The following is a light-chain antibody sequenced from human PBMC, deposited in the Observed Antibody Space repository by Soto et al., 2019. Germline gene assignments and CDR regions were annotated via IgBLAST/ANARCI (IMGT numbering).Light chain of an antibody. CDR1: SSNIGRNT. Sequence: QAVVTQPPSAPGTPGQRVTISCSGSSSNIGRNTVNWYQQLPGTAPKLLIYSNNQRPSGVPDRFSGSKSGTSASLAISGLQSEDEADYYCAAWDDSLNGVVFGGGTKVTDL. CDR2: SNN. CDR3: AAWDDSLNGVV. J-gene: IGLJ2*01. V-gene: IGLV1-44*01.